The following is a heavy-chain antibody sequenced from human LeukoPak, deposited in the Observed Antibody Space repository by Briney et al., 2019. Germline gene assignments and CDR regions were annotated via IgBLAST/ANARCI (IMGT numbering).Heavy chain of an antibody. CDR1: GFTFSSYA. J-gene: IGHJ4*02. CDR3: AKGRAGGVRGVIPYYFDY. V-gene: IGHV3-23*01. D-gene: IGHD3-10*01. Sequence: GVSLRLSCAASGFTFSSYAMSWVRQAPGKGLEWVTAISGSGGSTYYADSVKGRFTISRDNSKNTLYLQMNSLRAEDTAVYYCAKGRAGGVRGVIPYYFDYWGQGTLVTVSS. CDR2: ISGSGGST.